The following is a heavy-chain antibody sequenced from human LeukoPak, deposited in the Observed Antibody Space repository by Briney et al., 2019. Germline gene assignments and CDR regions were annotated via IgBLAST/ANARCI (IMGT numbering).Heavy chain of an antibody. CDR2: ISGSGGST. CDR1: GFTFSSYA. J-gene: IGHJ3*02. D-gene: IGHD3-10*01. CDR3: AKVNYGSGSYYRGAFDI. V-gene: IGHV3-23*01. Sequence: GGSLRLSCAASGFTFSSYAMSWGRQAPGKGLEWVSAISGSGGSTYYADSVKGRFTISRDNSKNTLYLQMNSLRAEDTAVYYCAKVNYGSGSYYRGAFDIWGQGTMVTVSS.